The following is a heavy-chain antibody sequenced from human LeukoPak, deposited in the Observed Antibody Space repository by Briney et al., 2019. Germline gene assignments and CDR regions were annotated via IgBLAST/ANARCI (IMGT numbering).Heavy chain of an antibody. CDR1: CGSISSASYD. CDR2: IYTSGST. V-gene: IGHV4-61*02. D-gene: IGHD5-12*01. J-gene: IGHJ5*02. Sequence: PSETLSLTCTVSCGSISSASYDSGWIRQPAGKGLEWIGRIYTSGSTNYNPSLKSRVTISVDTSKNQFSLKLSSVTAADTAVYYCARDLVTGYDQNGFDPWGQGTLVTVSS. CDR3: ARDLVTGYDQNGFDP.